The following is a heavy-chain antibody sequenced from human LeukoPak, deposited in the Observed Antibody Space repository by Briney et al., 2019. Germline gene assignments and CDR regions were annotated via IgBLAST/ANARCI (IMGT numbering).Heavy chain of an antibody. CDR1: GFTFSSYE. J-gene: IGHJ6*03. V-gene: IGHV3-21*05. CDR2: ISSRSSYI. CDR3: ARDPYSGSYGNEYYYYMDV. Sequence: GGSLRLSCAASGFTFSSYEMNWVRQAPGKGLEWVSYISSRSSYIYYADSVKGRFTISRDNAKNSLYLQMNSLRAEDTAVYYCARDPYSGSYGNEYYYYMDVWGKGTTVTISS. D-gene: IGHD1-26*01.